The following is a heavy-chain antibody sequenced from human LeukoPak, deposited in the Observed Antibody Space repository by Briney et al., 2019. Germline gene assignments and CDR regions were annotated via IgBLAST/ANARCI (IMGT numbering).Heavy chain of an antibody. Sequence: GGSLRLSCAASGFSFSSFAANWVRQAPGKRLEWVSSISGSGASTYYADSVKGRFTISRDNSKNTLYLQMNSLRAEDTAAYYCAKVVSEYYFDYWGQGTLVTVSS. V-gene: IGHV3-23*01. CDR3: AKVVSEYYFDY. CDR2: ISGSGAST. J-gene: IGHJ4*02. D-gene: IGHD2-21*01. CDR1: GFSFSSFA.